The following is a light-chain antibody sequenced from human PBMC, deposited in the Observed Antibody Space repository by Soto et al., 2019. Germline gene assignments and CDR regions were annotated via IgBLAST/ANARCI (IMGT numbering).Light chain of an antibody. CDR3: QQSYSTLSIT. Sequence: DIQMTQSPSSLSASVGDSVTITCRASQRISTFLSWYQHKPGRAPKLLIYAASSLQSGVPSSFSGSGSGTDFTLTISSLQPEDFATYYCQQSYSTLSITFGQGTRLETK. CDR2: AAS. CDR1: QRISTF. J-gene: IGKJ5*01. V-gene: IGKV1-39*01.